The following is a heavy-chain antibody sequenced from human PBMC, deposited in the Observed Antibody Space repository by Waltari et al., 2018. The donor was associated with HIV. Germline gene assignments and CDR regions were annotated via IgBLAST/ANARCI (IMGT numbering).Heavy chain of an antibody. Sequence: ELQLVESGGGLVKPGGSLRTPCAASGLPFSSSSMTWVRQAPGKGLEWVSSISSGNNYIYYADSVKGRFTISRDNAWDSLSLQMNSLRAEDTAVYYCARVGSGYTYYFDSWGQGTLVTVSS. CDR1: GLPFSSSS. J-gene: IGHJ4*02. D-gene: IGHD3-22*01. V-gene: IGHV3-21*01. CDR2: ISSGNNYI. CDR3: ARVGSGYTYYFDS.